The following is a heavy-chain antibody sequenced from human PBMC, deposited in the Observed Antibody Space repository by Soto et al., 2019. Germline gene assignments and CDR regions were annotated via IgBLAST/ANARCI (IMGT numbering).Heavy chain of an antibody. CDR1: GVSISSYY. D-gene: IGHD1-26*01. CDR3: ARRYGGNFDF. J-gene: IGHJ4*02. CDR2: IYYSGST. Sequence: SETLSLTCTASGVSISSYYWSWIRQPAGKGLGWIGYIYYSGSTNYNPSLKSRVTISVDTSKNQFSLKLSSVTAADTAVYYCARRYGGNFDFWGQGTLVTVSS. V-gene: IGHV4-59*01.